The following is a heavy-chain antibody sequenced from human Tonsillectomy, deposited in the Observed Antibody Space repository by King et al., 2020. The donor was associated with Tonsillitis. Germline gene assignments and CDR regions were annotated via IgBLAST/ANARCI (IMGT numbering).Heavy chain of an antibody. CDR2: ISGSSVYI. Sequence: DVQLVESGGGLVKPGGSLRLSCATSEFIFNDYGMNWVRQAPGKGLEWVSSISGSSVYIYYADSVKGRFTISRDNAKNSLYLQMNSLRAEDTAVYFCARDSATGFGESLRYFYGMDVWGQGTTVTVSS. D-gene: IGHD3-10*01. CDR1: EFIFNDYG. V-gene: IGHV3-21*01. J-gene: IGHJ6*02. CDR3: ARDSATGFGESLRYFYGMDV.